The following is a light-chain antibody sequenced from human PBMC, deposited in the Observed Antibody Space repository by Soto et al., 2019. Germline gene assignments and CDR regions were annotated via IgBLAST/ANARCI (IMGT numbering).Light chain of an antibody. V-gene: IGLV2-14*01. CDR3: SSYTTTSGYA. CDR1: SSDVGGYKY. Sequence: QSALTQPASVSGSPGQSITISCTGTSSDVGGYKYVSWYQQYPGKAPQLLIYDVSNRPSGVSSRFSGSKSGNTASLTISGLEAEDEADYYCSSYTTTSGYAFGTGTKLTVL. J-gene: IGLJ1*01. CDR2: DVS.